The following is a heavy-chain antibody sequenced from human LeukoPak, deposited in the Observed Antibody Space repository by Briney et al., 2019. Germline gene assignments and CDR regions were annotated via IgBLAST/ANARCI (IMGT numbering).Heavy chain of an antibody. CDR1: GFTFSSDA. Sequence: GGSLRLSCAASGFTFSSDAMSWVRQAPGKGLEWVSAISGSGGSTYYADSVKGRFTISRDSSKNTLFLQMNRLRPEDAAVYYCAKAPVTTCRGALCYPFDYWGLGTLVTVSS. J-gene: IGHJ4*02. D-gene: IGHD2-15*01. CDR3: AKAPVTTCRGALCYPFDY. V-gene: IGHV3-23*01. CDR2: ISGSGGST.